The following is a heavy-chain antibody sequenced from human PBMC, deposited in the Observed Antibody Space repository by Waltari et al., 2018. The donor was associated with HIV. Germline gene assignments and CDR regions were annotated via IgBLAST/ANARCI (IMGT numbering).Heavy chain of an antibody. CDR3: ARPYGDYRYFDY. J-gene: IGHJ4*02. CDR2: INHSGST. V-gene: IGHV4-34*01. Sequence: QVQLQQWGAGLLKPSETLSLTCAVYGGSFSGYYWSWIRQPPGKGLEWIGEINHSGSTNYNPSLKSRVTISVDTSKNQFSLKLSSVTAADTAVYYCARPYGDYRYFDYWGQGTLVTVSS. CDR1: GGSFSGYY. D-gene: IGHD4-17*01.